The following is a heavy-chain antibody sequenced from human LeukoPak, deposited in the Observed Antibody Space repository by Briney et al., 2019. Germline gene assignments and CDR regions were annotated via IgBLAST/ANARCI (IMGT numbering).Heavy chain of an antibody. CDR3: ARVKRYWLRYLLRDVGYFDY. CDR1: GGSFSGYY. V-gene: IGHV4-34*01. CDR2: INHSGST. J-gene: IGHJ4*02. Sequence: PSETLSLTCAVYGGSFSGYYWSWIRQPPGKGLEWIGEINHSGSTNYNPSLKSRVTISVDTSKNQFSLKLSSVTAADTAVYYCARVKRYWLRYLLRDVGYFDYWGQGTLVTVSS. D-gene: IGHD3-9*01.